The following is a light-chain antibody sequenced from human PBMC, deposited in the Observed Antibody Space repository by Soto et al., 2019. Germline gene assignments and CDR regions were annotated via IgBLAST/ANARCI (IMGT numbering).Light chain of an antibody. V-gene: IGLV2-14*01. Sequence: QSALTQPASVSGSPGQSITISCTGTSSDVGDYNYVSWYQQHPGKAPKLMIYEVSNRPSGVSNRFSGSKSGNTASLTISGLQAEDEADYYCSSDTSTSAVLFGGGTKVTVL. CDR2: EVS. J-gene: IGLJ2*01. CDR1: SSDVGDYNY. CDR3: SSDTSTSAVL.